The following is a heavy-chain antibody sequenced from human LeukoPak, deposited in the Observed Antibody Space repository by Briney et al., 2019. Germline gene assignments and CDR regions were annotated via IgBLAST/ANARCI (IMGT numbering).Heavy chain of an antibody. V-gene: IGHV4-59*01. CDR3: ARDRSSWGASYYYYYMDV. Sequence: SETLSLTCTVSGGSISSYYWSWIRQPPGKGLEWIGYIYYSGSTNYNPSLKSRVTISVDTSKNLFSLKLSSVTAADTAVYYCARDRSSWGASYYYYYMDVWGKGTTVTVSS. CDR1: GGSISSYY. D-gene: IGHD6-13*01. J-gene: IGHJ6*03. CDR2: IYYSGST.